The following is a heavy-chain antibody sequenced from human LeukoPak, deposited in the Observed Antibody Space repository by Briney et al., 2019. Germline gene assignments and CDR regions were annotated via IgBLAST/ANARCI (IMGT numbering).Heavy chain of an antibody. CDR1: GFIFKNYG. V-gene: IGHV3-30*02. CDR3: VKDIRRGYNFGYDQFAY. CDR2: IQYNATTK. J-gene: IGHJ4*02. Sequence: PGGSLRLSCAASGFIFKNYGMHWVRQAPGKGLEWVAFIQYNATTKDYADSVKGRFTISRDNSKNTVSLQMNSLRAEDTALYYCVKDIRRGYNFGYDQFAYWGQGTLVTVSS. D-gene: IGHD5-18*01.